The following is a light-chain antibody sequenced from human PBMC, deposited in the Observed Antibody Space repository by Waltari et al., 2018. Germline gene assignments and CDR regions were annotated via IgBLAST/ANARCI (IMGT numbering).Light chain of an antibody. V-gene: IGKV1-39*01. Sequence: DIQMTQSPSSLSASVGDRVTITCRTSQSISSHLNWYQQRPGKAPKLLIYDSSSLQSGVPSRFRGSGSETDFTLTISSLQPEDFATYYCQHSYNIPRTFGQGTKVEIK. CDR1: QSISSH. CDR3: QHSYNIPRT. J-gene: IGKJ1*01. CDR2: DSS.